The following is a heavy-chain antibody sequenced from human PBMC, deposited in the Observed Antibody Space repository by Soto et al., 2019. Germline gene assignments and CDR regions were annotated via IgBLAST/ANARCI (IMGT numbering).Heavy chain of an antibody. CDR1: GYTFTSYG. CDR2: ISAYNGNT. CDR3: ARVTVRDPGDNWFDP. Sequence: ASVKVSCKASGYTFTSYGISWVRQAPGQGLEWMGWISAYNGNTNYAQKLQGRVTMTTDTSTSTAYMELRSLRSDDTAVYYCARVTVRDPGDNWFDPWGQGTLVPVSS. V-gene: IGHV1-18*01. J-gene: IGHJ5*02. D-gene: IGHD4-4*01.